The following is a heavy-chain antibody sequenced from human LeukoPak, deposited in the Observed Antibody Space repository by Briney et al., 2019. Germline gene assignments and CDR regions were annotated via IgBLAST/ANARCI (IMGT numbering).Heavy chain of an antibody. D-gene: IGHD2-15*01. CDR2: ILGSSYTT. V-gene: IGHV3-23*01. CDR1: GFTFSNYA. J-gene: IGHJ4*02. CDR3: ARGGGYCSGGSCYPSVAYYFDY. Sequence: GGSLRLSCAASGFTFSNYAMSWVRQAPGKGLDWVSSILGSSYTTYYADSVKGRFTICRDNSKNTLFLQMNSPRAEDTAVYYCARGGGYCSGGSCYPSVAYYFDYWGQGTLVTVSS.